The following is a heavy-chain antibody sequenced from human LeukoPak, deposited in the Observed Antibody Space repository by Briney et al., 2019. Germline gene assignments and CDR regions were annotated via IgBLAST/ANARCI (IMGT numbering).Heavy chain of an antibody. Sequence: PGGSLRLSCEASGFTFSIDWMHWVRQAPGKGLVWVSRIDPAGSSTYFADFVKGRFSVSRDNAKNTVYLQMTSLTAEDTAVYYCTRGVSGNYGNFDYWGQGTLVTVST. J-gene: IGHJ4*02. CDR1: GFTFSIDW. D-gene: IGHD1-26*01. CDR3: TRGVSGNYGNFDY. V-gene: IGHV3-74*01. CDR2: IDPAGSST.